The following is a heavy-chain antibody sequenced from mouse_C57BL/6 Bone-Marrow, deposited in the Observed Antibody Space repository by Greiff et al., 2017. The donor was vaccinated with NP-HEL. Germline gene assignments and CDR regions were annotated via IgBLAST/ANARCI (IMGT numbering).Heavy chain of an antibody. J-gene: IGHJ1*03. V-gene: IGHV5-9-1*02. D-gene: IGHD1-1*01. CDR3: TRGRGSSYWYFDV. Sequence: EVHLVESGEGLVKPGGSLKLSCAASGFTFSSYAMSWVRQTPEKRLEWVAYISSGGDYIYYADTVKGRFTISRDNARNTLYLQMSSLKSEDTAMYYCTRGRGSSYWYFDVWGTGTTVTVSS. CDR2: ISSGGDYI. CDR1: GFTFSSYA.